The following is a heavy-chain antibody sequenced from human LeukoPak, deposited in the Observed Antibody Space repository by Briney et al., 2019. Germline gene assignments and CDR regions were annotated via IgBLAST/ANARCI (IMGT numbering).Heavy chain of an antibody. CDR3: ARAGYCSGGSCYGWFDP. D-gene: IGHD2-15*01. Sequence: ASVKVSCTASGYTFTSYGISWVRRAPGQGLEWMGWISAYNGNTNYAQKLQGRVTMTTDTSTSTAYMELRSLRSDDTAVYYCARAGYCSGGSCYGWFDPWGQGTLVTVSS. CDR2: ISAYNGNT. J-gene: IGHJ5*02. CDR1: GYTFTSYG. V-gene: IGHV1-18*01.